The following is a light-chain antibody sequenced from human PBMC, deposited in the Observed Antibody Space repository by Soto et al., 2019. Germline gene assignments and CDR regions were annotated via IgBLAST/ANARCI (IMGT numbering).Light chain of an antibody. CDR1: QSVNSN. CDR3: QKYNDWPLT. Sequence: IVLTQAPATLSVSRGERATLSCRASQSVNSNLAWYQQKPGQAPSLLIYGAFTRATGMPARCSGTGSGTEFSLTISSLQSEDFALYYCQKYNDWPLTFGQGTKVDIK. V-gene: IGKV3-15*01. J-gene: IGKJ1*01. CDR2: GAF.